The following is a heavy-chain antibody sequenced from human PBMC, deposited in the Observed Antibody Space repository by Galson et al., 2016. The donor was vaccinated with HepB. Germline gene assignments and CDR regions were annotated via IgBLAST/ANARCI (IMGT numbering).Heavy chain of an antibody. V-gene: IGHV3-53*01. CDR3: ASRAA. Sequence: SLRLSCAASGYPVGSDFMTWVRQAPGKGLEWVSMFHGGANTYYADSVKGRFTISRDTSKNTLYLQMNSLSVEDTAIYYCASRAAWGQGTLVTVSS. D-gene: IGHD2-15*01. J-gene: IGHJ4*02. CDR1: GYPVGSDF. CDR2: FHGGANT.